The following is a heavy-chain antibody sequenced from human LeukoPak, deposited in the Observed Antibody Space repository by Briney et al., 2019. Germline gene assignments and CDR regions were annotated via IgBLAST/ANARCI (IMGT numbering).Heavy chain of an antibody. D-gene: IGHD3-3*01. CDR3: ARDSSSGSPSGAFDI. Sequence: SQTLSLTCAVSGGSISSGGYSWSWIRQPPGKGLEWIGYIYHSGSTYYNPSLKSRVTISVDRSKNQFSLKLSSVTAADTAVYYCARDSSSGSPSGAFDIWGQGTMVTVSS. CDR1: GGSISSGGYS. CDR2: IYHSGST. J-gene: IGHJ3*02. V-gene: IGHV4-30-2*01.